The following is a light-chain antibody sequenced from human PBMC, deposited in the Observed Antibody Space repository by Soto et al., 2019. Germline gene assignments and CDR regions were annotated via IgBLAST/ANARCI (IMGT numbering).Light chain of an antibody. J-gene: IGLJ1*01. CDR2: DVS. V-gene: IGLV2-14*01. CDR1: RSDVGDYNY. CDR3: SSYTSSSTRV. Sequence: QSALTQPASVSGSPGQSITISCTGTRSDVGDYNYVSWYQQHPGKAPKLMIFDVSNRPSGVSNRFSGSKSGNTASLTSSGLQAEDEADYYCSSYTSSSTRVFGTGTKLTVL.